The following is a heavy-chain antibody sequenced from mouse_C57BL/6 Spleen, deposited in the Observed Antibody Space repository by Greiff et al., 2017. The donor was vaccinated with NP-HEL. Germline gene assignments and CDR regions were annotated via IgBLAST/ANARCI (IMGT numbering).Heavy chain of an antibody. J-gene: IGHJ4*01. CDR3: ARSGTVVATYYAMDY. CDR1: GYTFTSYW. D-gene: IGHD1-1*01. Sequence: QVQLQQPGAELVRPGSSVKLSCKASGYTFTSYWMDWVKQRPGQGLEWIGNIYPSDSETHYNQKFKDKATLTVDKSSSTAYMQLSSLTSEDSAVYYCARSGTVVATYYAMDYWGQGTSVTVSS. V-gene: IGHV1-61*01. CDR2: IYPSDSET.